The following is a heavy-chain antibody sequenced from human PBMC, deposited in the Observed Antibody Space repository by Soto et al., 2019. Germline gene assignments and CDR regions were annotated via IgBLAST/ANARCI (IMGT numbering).Heavy chain of an antibody. D-gene: IGHD1-26*01. Sequence: QVQLQQSGPGLVKPSQTLSVTCGISGDSVSSNSAAWNWLRQSPSRGLEWLGRTYYRSKCYNDYAVYVESRITRNTDTSTNHFSLQLNFVTPEDAAVYFCARGEQYSGRIFDYWGQGTLVTVSS. CDR1: GDSVSSNSAA. J-gene: IGHJ4*02. CDR3: ARGEQYSGRIFDY. V-gene: IGHV6-1*01. CDR2: TYYRSKCYN.